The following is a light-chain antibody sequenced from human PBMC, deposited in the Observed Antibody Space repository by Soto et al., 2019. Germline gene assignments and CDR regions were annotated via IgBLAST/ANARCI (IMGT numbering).Light chain of an antibody. Sequence: QSALTQRPSASGSPGQSITISCTGTSSDVGGYNYVSWYQQHPGKAPKLMIYEVSKRPSGVPDRFSGSKSGNTASLTVSGLQAEDEADYYCSSYAGSNFYVFGTGTKLTVL. CDR1: SSDVGGYNY. J-gene: IGLJ1*01. CDR3: SSYAGSNFYV. CDR2: EVS. V-gene: IGLV2-8*01.